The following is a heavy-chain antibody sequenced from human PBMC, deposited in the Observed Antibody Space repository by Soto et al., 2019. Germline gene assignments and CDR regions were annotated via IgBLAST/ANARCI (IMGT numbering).Heavy chain of an antibody. Sequence: SETLSLTCTVSGGSISSGDYYWSWIRQPPGKGLEWIGYIYYSGSTYYNPSLKSRVTISVDTSKNQFSLKLSSVTAADTAVYYCARGAEKIVVGGNWFDPWGQGTLVTVSS. CDR1: GGSISSGDYY. D-gene: IGHD2-2*01. J-gene: IGHJ5*02. V-gene: IGHV4-30-4*01. CDR3: ARGAEKIVVGGNWFDP. CDR2: IYYSGST.